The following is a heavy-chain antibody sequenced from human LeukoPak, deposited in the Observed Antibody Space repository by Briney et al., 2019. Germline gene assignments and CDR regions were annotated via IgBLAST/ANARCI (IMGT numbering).Heavy chain of an antibody. V-gene: IGHV4-61*05. CDR2: IYYSGST. CDR3: ARRSYYYGSGSLTGIDP. Sequence: SETLSLTCTVSGGSISSSSYYWGWIRQPPGKGLEWIGYIYYSGSTNYNPSLKSRVTISVDTSKNQFSLKLSSVTAADTAVYYCARRSYYYGSGSLTGIDPWGQGTLVTVSS. CDR1: GGSISSSSYY. D-gene: IGHD3-10*01. J-gene: IGHJ5*02.